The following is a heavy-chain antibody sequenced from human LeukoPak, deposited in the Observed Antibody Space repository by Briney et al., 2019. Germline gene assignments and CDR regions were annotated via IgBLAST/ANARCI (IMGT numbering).Heavy chain of an antibody. CDR3: ARHPYWLLWLSWLDP. D-gene: IGHD2-2*01. J-gene: IGHJ5*02. Sequence: SETLSLTCTVSGGSISSTSYYWGWIRQPPGKGLEWIGSIYYRGSTYYNPSLKSRVTISVDTSKNQFSLKLSSVTAADTAVYYCARHPYWLLWLSWLDPWGQGTLVTVSS. CDR2: IYYRGST. V-gene: IGHV4-39*01. CDR1: GGSISSTSYY.